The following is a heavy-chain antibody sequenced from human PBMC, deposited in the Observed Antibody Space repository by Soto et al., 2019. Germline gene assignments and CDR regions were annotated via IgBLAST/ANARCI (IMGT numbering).Heavy chain of an antibody. Sequence: VGSLRLSCAASGFTFSSYGMHWVRQAPGKGLEWVAVISYDGSNKYYADSVKGRFTISRDNSKNTLYLQMNSLRAEDTAVYYCAKSTTVIDYWGQGTLVTVSS. CDR3: AKSTTVIDY. CDR1: GFTFSSYG. J-gene: IGHJ4*02. V-gene: IGHV3-30*18. D-gene: IGHD4-17*01. CDR2: ISYDGSNK.